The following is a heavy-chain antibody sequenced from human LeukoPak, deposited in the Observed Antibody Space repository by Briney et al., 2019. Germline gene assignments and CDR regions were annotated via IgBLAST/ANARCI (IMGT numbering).Heavy chain of an antibody. CDR2: IKQGGSEK. CDR1: GFSFSNYA. Sequence: GGSLRLSCSASGFSFSNYAMYWVRQAPGKGLEWVANIKQGGSEKYYVDSVKGRFTISRDNAKNSLYLQMNSLRAEDTAVCHCARDFGLRCSGGTCYSVYYYGMDVWGKGTTVTVSS. V-gene: IGHV3-7*03. D-gene: IGHD2-15*01. J-gene: IGHJ6*04. CDR3: ARDFGLRCSGGTCYSVYYYGMDV.